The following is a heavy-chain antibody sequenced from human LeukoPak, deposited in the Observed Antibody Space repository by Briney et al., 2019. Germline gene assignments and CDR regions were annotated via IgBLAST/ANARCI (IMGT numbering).Heavy chain of an antibody. D-gene: IGHD5-18*01. V-gene: IGHV1-2*02. CDR1: GYTFTGYY. CDR3: AREGEDSYGPSPGEIYYYYGMDV. CDR2: INPNSGGT. Sequence: ASVKVSCKASGYTFTGYYMHWVRQAPGQGLEWMGWINPNSGGTNYAQKFQGRVTMTRDTSISTAYMELSRLRSDDTAVYYCAREGEDSYGPSPGEIYYYYGMDVWGQGTTVTVSS. J-gene: IGHJ6*02.